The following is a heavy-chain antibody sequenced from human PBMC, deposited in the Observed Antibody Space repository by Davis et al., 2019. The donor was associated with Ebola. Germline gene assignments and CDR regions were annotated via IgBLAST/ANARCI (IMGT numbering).Heavy chain of an antibody. CDR3: VAVAGEEDFDY. D-gene: IGHD6-19*01. V-gene: IGHV4-34*01. J-gene: IGHJ4*02. Sequence: PSETLFLTCAVYGGSFSGYYWSWIRQPPGKGLEWIGEINHSGSTNYNPSLKSRVTISVDTSKNQFSLKLSSVTAADTAVYYCVAVAGEEDFDYWGQGTLVTVSS. CDR2: INHSGST. CDR1: GGSFSGYY.